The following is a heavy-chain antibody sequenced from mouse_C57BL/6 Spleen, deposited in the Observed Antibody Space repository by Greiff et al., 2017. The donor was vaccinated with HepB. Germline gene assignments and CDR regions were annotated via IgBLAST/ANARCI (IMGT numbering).Heavy chain of an antibody. V-gene: IGHV3-6*01. CDR1: GYSITSGYY. D-gene: IGHD2-3*01. Sequence: EVQLQESGPGLVKPSQSLSLTCSVTGYSITSGYYWNWIRQFPGNKLEWMGYISYDGSNNYNPSLKNRISITRDTSKNQFFLKLNSVTTEDTATYYCAREDGYYFYAIDYWGQGTSVTVSS. CDR2: ISYDGSN. CDR3: AREDGYYFYAIDY. J-gene: IGHJ4*01.